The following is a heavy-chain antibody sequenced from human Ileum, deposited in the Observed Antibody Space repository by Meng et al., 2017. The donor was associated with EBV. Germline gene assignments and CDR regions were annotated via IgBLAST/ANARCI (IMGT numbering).Heavy chain of an antibody. V-gene: IGHV3-74*01. D-gene: IGHD2-21*01. CDR3: AKDCFGDKDS. CDR1: GLTLSSYG. Sequence: VEVLESGGGLVQLGGSLGLSCASSGLTLSSYGVHWVRQAPGKGLVWVSRINPDGSVINYADSVKGRFTISRDNAKNTVYLQMNNLRADDTAVYYCAKDCFGDKDSWGQGTLVTVSS. CDR2: INPDGSVI. J-gene: IGHJ4*02.